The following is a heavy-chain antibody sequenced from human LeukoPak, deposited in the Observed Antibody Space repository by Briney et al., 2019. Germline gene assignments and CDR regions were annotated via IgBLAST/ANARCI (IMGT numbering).Heavy chain of an antibody. CDR2: INWNGGST. CDR1: GFTFDDYG. D-gene: IGHD6-19*01. J-gene: IGHJ4*02. V-gene: IGHV3-20*04. Sequence: PGGSLSLSCAASGFTFDDYGMSWVGQAPGKGLEGVSGINWNGGSTVYADSVKGRFTISRDNAKKSLYLQMNSLRAADTAWCYCAKIRGSGQYSFDYWGQGTPVTVSS. CDR3: AKIRGSGQYSFDY.